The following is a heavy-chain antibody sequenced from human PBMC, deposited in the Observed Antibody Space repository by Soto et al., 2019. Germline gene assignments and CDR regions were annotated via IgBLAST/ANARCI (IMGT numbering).Heavy chain of an antibody. V-gene: IGHV4-30-4*01. J-gene: IGHJ4*02. D-gene: IGHD3-22*01. CDR2: IYYSGST. CDR3: ARGPPTYYYDSSGYYFSVYLDY. Sequence: PSQFLSLTCTLPGGSISSGDYYWSRIPQPPGRALGGIGSIYYSGSTYYNPSLKSRVTISGDTSKNQFSLKLSSVTAADTAVYYCARGPPTYYYDSSGYYFSVYLDYWGQEILVTVSS. CDR1: GGSISSGDYY.